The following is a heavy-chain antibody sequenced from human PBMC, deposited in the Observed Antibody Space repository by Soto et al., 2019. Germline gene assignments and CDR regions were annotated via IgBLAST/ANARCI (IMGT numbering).Heavy chain of an antibody. CDR1: GYTFTSYD. D-gene: IGHD3-3*01. V-gene: IGHV1-8*01. J-gene: IGHJ6*03. Sequence: GASVKVSCKASGYTFTSYDINWVRQATGQGLEWMGWMNPDSGNAVYAQKFQGRVTMTRNTSISTACMELSSLRSEDTAVYYCAARTIFGLYYYMDVWGKGTTVTVSS. CDR2: MNPDSGNA. CDR3: AARTIFGLYYYMDV.